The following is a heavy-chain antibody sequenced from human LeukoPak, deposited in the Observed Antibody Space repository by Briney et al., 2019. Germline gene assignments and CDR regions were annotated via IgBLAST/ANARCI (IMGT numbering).Heavy chain of an antibody. CDR3: ARDPSGGYTYGLPYFDY. CDR2: IRSKGNGETA. D-gene: IGHD5-18*01. CDR1: GFTIDYYG. V-gene: IGHV3-49*03. J-gene: IGHJ4*02. Sequence: GGSLRLSCRGSGFTIDYYGLTWFRQAPGRGLGWVGFIRSKGNGETAEYAASVKGRFTISRDDSKSIAYLQMTSLKVDDTARYFCARDPSGGYTYGLPYFDYWGQGSLVIVST.